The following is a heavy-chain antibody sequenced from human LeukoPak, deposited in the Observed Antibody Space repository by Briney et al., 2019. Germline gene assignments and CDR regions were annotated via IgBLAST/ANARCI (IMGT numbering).Heavy chain of an antibody. V-gene: IGHV3-20*04. J-gene: IGHJ4*02. Sequence: PGGSLRLSCAASGFTSDDYGMSWVRPAPGKGLEWDSGINWNGGSTGYADSVKGRFTISRDNAKKSLYLQMNSLRAEDTALYYCARGISGSYLDFDHWGQGTLVTVSS. CDR2: INWNGGST. CDR3: ARGISGSYLDFDH. CDR1: GFTSDDYG. D-gene: IGHD1-26*01.